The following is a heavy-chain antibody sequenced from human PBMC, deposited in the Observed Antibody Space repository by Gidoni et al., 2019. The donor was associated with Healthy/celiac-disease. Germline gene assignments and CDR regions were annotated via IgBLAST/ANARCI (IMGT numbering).Heavy chain of an antibody. J-gene: IGHJ4*02. CDR2: IKQDGSEK. Sequence: GFTFSSYWMSWVRQAPGKGLEWVANIKQDGSEKYYVDSVKGRFTISRDNAKNSLYLQMNSLRAEDTAVYYCARAKLTVTRYWGQGTLVTVSS. CDR3: ARAKLTVTRY. V-gene: IGHV3-7*01. CDR1: GFTFSSYW. D-gene: IGHD4-17*01.